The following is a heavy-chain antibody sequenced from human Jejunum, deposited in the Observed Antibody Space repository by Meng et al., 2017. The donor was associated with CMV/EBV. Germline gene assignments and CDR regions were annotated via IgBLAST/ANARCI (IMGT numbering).Heavy chain of an antibody. D-gene: IGHD1-26*01. J-gene: IGHJ4*02. CDR1: GFTFNRYS. V-gene: IGHV3-21*01. CDR2: ITKSSSNT. CDR3: ARDLWEGFDY. Sequence: CAASGFTFNRYSMTWVRQAPGKGLEWVSSITKSSSNTYDADSVKGRFTISRDNAKNSLYLQMNSLRAEDTAVYYCARDLWEGFDYWGQGTLVTVSS.